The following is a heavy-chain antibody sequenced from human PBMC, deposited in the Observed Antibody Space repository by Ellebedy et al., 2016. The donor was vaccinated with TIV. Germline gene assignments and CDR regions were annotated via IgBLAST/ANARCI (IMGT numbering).Heavy chain of an antibody. Sequence: GESLKISCAASGFTFSSYAMSWVRQAPGKGLEWVSSIRGSGDSTYYADSVKGRFTISRDNSKNTLYLQMNSLRAEDTAVYYCARVYSTTIEDWGQGTLVTVSS. CDR1: GFTFSSYA. CDR3: ARVYSTTIED. D-gene: IGHD5-24*01. V-gene: IGHV3-23*01. J-gene: IGHJ4*02. CDR2: IRGSGDST.